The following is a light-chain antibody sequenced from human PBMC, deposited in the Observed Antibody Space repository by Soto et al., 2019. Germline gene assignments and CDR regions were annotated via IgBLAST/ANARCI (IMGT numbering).Light chain of an antibody. Sequence: DLQLTQSPSLLSASIADRVTISCRASHDISTFLAWYQQKPGKAPKLLIYEASTLQSGVPSRFSGSGSGTEFTLTISGLLPEDFAAYHCQQLYTLPFTFGQGTRLEIK. CDR2: EAS. V-gene: IGKV1-9*01. CDR1: HDISTF. J-gene: IGKJ5*01. CDR3: QQLYTLPFT.